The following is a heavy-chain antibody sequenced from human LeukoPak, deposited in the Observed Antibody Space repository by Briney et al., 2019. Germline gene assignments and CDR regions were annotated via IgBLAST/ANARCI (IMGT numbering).Heavy chain of an antibody. CDR1: GGSISSSSYY. CDR2: IYYSGST. Sequence: SETLSLTCTVSGGSISSSSYYWGWIRQPPGKGLEWIGSIYYSGSTYYNPSPKSRVTISVDTSKNQFSLKLSSVTAADTAVYYCAGNRYYYDSSGYYYEFDYWGQGTLVTVSS. D-gene: IGHD3-22*01. V-gene: IGHV4-39*01. J-gene: IGHJ4*02. CDR3: AGNRYYYDSSGYYYEFDY.